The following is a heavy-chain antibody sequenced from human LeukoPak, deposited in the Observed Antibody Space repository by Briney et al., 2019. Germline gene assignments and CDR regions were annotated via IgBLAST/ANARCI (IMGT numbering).Heavy chain of an antibody. CDR3: AREGVGREGYDYSSH. V-gene: IGHV4-34*01. Sequence: PSETLSLTCAVYGGSFSGYSWSWIRQPPGKGLEWIGEINDSGSTNYNPSLKSRVTISVDSSKNQFSLKLTSVTAADTAVYYCAREGVGREGYDYSSHWGQGTLVTVSS. CDR1: GGSFSGYS. CDR2: INDSGST. D-gene: IGHD5-24*01. J-gene: IGHJ4*02.